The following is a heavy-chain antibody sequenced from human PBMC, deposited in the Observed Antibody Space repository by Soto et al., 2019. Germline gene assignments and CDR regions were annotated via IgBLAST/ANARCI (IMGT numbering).Heavy chain of an antibody. J-gene: IGHJ3*02. CDR3: ARDRRILRFLEWFGAFDI. D-gene: IGHD3-3*01. CDR1: GFTVSSNY. V-gene: IGHV3-66*01. CDR2: IYSGGST. Sequence: GGSLRLSCAASGFTVSSNYMSWVRQAPGKGLEWVSVIYSGGSTYYADSVKGRFTISRDNSKNTLYLQMNSLRAEDTAVYYCARDRRILRFLEWFGAFDIWGQGAMVTVS.